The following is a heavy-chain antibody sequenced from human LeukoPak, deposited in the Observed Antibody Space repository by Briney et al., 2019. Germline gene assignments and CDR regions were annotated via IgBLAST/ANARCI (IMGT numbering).Heavy chain of an antibody. CDR3: ARGPSSEVVVPAAIPQQYNWFDP. J-gene: IGHJ5*02. D-gene: IGHD2-2*01. CDR1: GGSFSGYY. V-gene: IGHV4-34*01. CDR2: INHSGGT. Sequence: PSETLSLTCAVYGGSFSGYYWSWIRQPPGKGLEWIGEINHSGGTNYNPSLKSRVTISVDTSKNQFSLKLSSVTAADTAVYYCARGPSSEVVVPAAIPQQYNWFDPWGQGTLVTVSS.